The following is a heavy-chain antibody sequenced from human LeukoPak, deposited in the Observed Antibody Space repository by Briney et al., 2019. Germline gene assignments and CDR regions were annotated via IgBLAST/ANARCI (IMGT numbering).Heavy chain of an antibody. Sequence: ASVKVSCKASGYTFTSYDINWVRQATGQELEWMGWMNPNSGNTGYAQKFQGRVTMTRDTSISTAYMELSRLRSDDTAVYYCARERQLEMATIGDYYYYMDVWGKGTTVTVSS. CDR1: GYTFTSYD. D-gene: IGHD5-24*01. J-gene: IGHJ6*03. CDR3: ARERQLEMATIGDYYYYMDV. V-gene: IGHV1-8*01. CDR2: MNPNSGNT.